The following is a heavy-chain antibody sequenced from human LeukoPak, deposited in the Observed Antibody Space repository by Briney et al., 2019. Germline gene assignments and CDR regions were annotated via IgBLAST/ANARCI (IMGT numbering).Heavy chain of an antibody. D-gene: IGHD2-21*01. CDR1: GFTFSSYA. Sequence: GGSLRLSCAASGFTFSSYAMNWVRQAPGKGLEWVSSISSSSSYIYYADSVKGRFTISRDNAKNSLYLQMNSLRAEDTSVYFCARLSYWVFEIWGQGTMVTVSS. V-gene: IGHV3-21*01. CDR3: ARLSYWVFEI. J-gene: IGHJ3*02. CDR2: ISSSSSYI.